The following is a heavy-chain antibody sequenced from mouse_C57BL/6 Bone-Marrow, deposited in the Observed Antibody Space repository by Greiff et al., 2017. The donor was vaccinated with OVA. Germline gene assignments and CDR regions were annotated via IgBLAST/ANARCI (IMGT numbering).Heavy chain of an antibody. D-gene: IGHD1-1*01. V-gene: IGHV7-1*01. CDR2: SRNKANDYTS. Sequence: EVKVVESGGVLVQSGRSLRLSCATSGFTFSDFYMAWVRQAPGKGLEWIAASRNKANDYTSEYSAAVKCRFIVTRGTSQSILYLQKNGLLAEDNAIYYCAGDAGFTTVGAWDFDDWGTGTSVTVSS. CDR1: GFTFSDFY. J-gene: IGHJ1*03. CDR3: AGDAGFTTVGAWDFDD.